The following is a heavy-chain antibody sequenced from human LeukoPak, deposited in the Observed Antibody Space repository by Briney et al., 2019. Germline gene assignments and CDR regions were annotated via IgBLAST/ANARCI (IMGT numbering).Heavy chain of an antibody. CDR1: GFTFSSFA. CDR2: ISGNGGTT. V-gene: IGHV3-23*01. CDR3: AKDLPDYGDYVEGY. D-gene: IGHD4-17*01. Sequence: GGSLRLSCAASGFTFSSFAMSWVRQAPGKGLEWVSTISGNGGTTNYADSVKGRFTFSRDNSKNMVSLQMNSLRAEDTAIYYCAKDLPDYGDYVEGYWGQGTLVTVSS. J-gene: IGHJ4*02.